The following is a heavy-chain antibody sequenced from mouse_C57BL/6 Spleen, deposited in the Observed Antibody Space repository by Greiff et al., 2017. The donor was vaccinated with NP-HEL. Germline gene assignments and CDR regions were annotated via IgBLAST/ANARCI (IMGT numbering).Heavy chain of an antibody. J-gene: IGHJ2*01. D-gene: IGHD2-3*01. Sequence: QVQLQQPGAELVKPGASVKLSCKASGYTFTSSWMHWVKQRPGQGLEWIGMIHPNSGSTNYNEKFKSKATLTVDKSSSTAYMQLSSLTSEDSAVYYCARFDGYYYFDYWGQGTTLTVSS. CDR3: ARFDGYYYFDY. CDR2: IHPNSGST. CDR1: GYTFTSSW. V-gene: IGHV1-64*01.